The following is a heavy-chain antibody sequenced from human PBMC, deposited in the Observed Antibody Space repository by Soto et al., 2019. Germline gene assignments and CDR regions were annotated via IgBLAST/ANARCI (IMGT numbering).Heavy chain of an antibody. CDR3: ARVRAAMEHYFDY. D-gene: IGHD2-2*01. Sequence: EVQLVESGGGLVKPGGSLRLSCAASGFTFSSYSMSWVRQAPGKGLEWVSSISSSSSYIYYADSVKGRFTISRDNAKNSLYLQMNSLRAEDTAVYYCARVRAAMEHYFDYWGQGTLVTVSS. J-gene: IGHJ4*02. CDR2: ISSSSSYI. V-gene: IGHV3-21*01. CDR1: GFTFSSYS.